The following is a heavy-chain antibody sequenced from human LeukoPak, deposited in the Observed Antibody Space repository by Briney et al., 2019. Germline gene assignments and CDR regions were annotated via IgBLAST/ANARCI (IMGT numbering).Heavy chain of an antibody. CDR2: MSAYNDRT. CDR1: GFTFSNTA. J-gene: IGHJ4*02. CDR3: ASSGSYRFDY. D-gene: IGHD1-26*01. V-gene: IGHV3-23*01. Sequence: GGSLRLSCAASGFTFSNTAMSWVRQTPGKGLEWVATMSAYNDRTHYADSVRGRFTVSRDNAKNSLYLQMNSLRDEDSAVYYCASSGSYRFDYWGQGTLVTVSS.